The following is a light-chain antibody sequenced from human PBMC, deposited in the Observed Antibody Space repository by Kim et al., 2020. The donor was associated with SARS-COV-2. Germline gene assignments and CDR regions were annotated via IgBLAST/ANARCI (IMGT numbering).Light chain of an antibody. J-gene: IGLJ1*01. CDR1: GFY. CDR2: STT. V-gene: IGLV7-43*01. CDR3: LLYFGGNYV. Sequence: GFYANWFRQKPGQAPRTLIYSTTERHSWTPIRFSGSLLGGKAALTLSAVQPEDEADYYCLLYFGGNYVFGSGTKVTVL.